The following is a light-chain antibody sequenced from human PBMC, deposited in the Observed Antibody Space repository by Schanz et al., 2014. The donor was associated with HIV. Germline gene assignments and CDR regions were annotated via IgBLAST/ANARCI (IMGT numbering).Light chain of an antibody. CDR3: QQYNNWPPYT. CDR1: QSVSSN. CDR2: GAS. V-gene: IGKV3-15*01. J-gene: IGKJ2*01. Sequence: EIVLTQSPGTLSLSPGERATLSCRASQSVSSNLAWYQQKPGQAPRLLIFGASTRATGVPVRFSGSGSGTEFTLTISSLQPEDFVVYYCQQYNNWPPYTFGQGTKLEIK.